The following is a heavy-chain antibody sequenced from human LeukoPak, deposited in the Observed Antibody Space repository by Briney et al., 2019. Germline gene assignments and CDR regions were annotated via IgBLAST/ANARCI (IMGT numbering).Heavy chain of an antibody. D-gene: IGHD6-13*01. CDR3: ARIGAGSSRDY. V-gene: IGHV3-23*01. J-gene: IGHJ4*02. Sequence: GGSLRLSCAASGFTFSSYAMSWVRQAPGKGLEWVSAIGGSGDFTYYAEYVKGRFTISRDNSKKTLYLQMNSLRAEDAAVYYCARIGAGSSRDYWGQGTLVTVSS. CDR2: IGGSGDFT. CDR1: GFTFSSYA.